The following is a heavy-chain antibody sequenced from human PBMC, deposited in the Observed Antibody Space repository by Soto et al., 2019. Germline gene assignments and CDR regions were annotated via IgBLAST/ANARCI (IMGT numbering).Heavy chain of an antibody. V-gene: IGHV3-23*01. D-gene: IGHD1-7*01. CDR3: AKVRNFHGPEAFDI. CDR1: GFTFTSYA. J-gene: IGHJ3*02. Sequence: EVQLLESGGGLVQPGGSLRLSCAASGFTFTSYAMSWVRQAPGKGLEWVSPTTGSGVRTHYADSVKGRFTISRDNSRNTLYLQMNSLRAEDTAVYYCAKVRNFHGPEAFDIWGQGTMVTVSS. CDR2: TTGSGVRT.